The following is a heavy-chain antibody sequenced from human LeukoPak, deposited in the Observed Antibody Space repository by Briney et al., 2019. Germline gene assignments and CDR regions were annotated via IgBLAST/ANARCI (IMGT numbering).Heavy chain of an antibody. CDR3: VRHISRGGIYGSGNRLNWFDP. CDR1: GGSISDSNYY. CDR2: IYYSGST. V-gene: IGHV4-39*01. Sequence: PSETLSLTCTVSGGSISDSNYYWGWIRQPPGKGLEWIGSIYYSGSTYYNPSLKSRVTISADTSKNQFSLKLSSVTAADTAVYYCVRHISRGGIYGSGNRLNWFDPWGQGTLVTVSS. J-gene: IGHJ5*02. D-gene: IGHD3-10*01.